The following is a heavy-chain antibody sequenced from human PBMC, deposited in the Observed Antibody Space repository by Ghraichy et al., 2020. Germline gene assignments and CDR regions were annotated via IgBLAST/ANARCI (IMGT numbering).Heavy chain of an antibody. CDR1: GFTFSSYS. V-gene: IGHV3-21*01. D-gene: IGHD5-12*01. J-gene: IGHJ4*02. CDR3: AREGSGYSGYDCLDY. Sequence: GGSLRLSCAASGFTFSSYSMNWVRQAPGKGLEWVSSISSSSSYIYYADSVKGRFTISRDNAKNSLYLQMNSLRAEDTAVYYCAREGSGYSGYDCLDYWGQGTLVTVSS. CDR2: ISSSSSYI.